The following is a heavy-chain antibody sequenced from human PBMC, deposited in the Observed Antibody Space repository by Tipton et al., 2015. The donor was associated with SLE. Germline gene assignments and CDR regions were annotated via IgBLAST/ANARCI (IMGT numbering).Heavy chain of an antibody. CDR2: IRYDGSNK. CDR3: ARLGYSSGWGYFDL. Sequence: SLRLSCAASGFTFSSYGMHWVRQAPGKGLEWVAFIRYDGSNKYYADSVKGRFTISRDNSKNTLYLQMNSLRAEDTAVYYCARLGYSSGWGYFDLWGRGTLVTVSS. J-gene: IGHJ2*01. V-gene: IGHV3-30*02. D-gene: IGHD6-19*01. CDR1: GFTFSSYG.